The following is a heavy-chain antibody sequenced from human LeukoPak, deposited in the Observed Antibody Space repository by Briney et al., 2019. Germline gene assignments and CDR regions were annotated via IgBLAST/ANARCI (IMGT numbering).Heavy chain of an antibody. CDR1: GGSISSSSYY. J-gene: IGHJ4*02. CDR3: ARHQGSGYYYPFDY. V-gene: IGHV4-39*01. D-gene: IGHD3-22*01. Sequence: SETLSLTCAVSGGSISSSSYYWGWIRQPPGKGLEWIGSIYYSGSTYYNPSLKSRLTISVDTSKNQFSLKLSSVTAADTAVYYCARHQGSGYYYPFDYWGQGTLVTVSS. CDR2: IYYSGST.